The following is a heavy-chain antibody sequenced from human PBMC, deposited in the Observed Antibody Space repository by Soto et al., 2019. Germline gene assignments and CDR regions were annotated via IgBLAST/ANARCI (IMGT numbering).Heavy chain of an antibody. J-gene: IGHJ6*03. D-gene: IGHD2-2*01. V-gene: IGHV4-59*01. CDR3: ARLGYCSSTSCYRPNYYYYYYMDV. CDR2: IYYSGST. CDR1: GGSISSYY. Sequence: SETLSLTCTVSGGSISSYYWSWIRQPPGKGLEWIGYIYYSGSTNYNPSLKSRVTISVDTSKNQFSLKLSSVTAADTAVCYCARLGYCSSTSCYRPNYYYYYYMDVWGKGTTVTVSS.